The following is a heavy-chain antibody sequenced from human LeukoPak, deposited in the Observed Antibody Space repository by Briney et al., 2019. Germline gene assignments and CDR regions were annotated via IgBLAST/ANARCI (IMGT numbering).Heavy chain of an antibody. CDR3: AREGERMYYGSGSNSWFGMDV. CDR2: ISTYNGNT. V-gene: IGHV1-18*01. J-gene: IGHJ6*02. Sequence: PGASVKVSCKASGYTFTSYGISWVRQAPGQGLEWMGWISTYNGNTNYAQKLQGRVTLTIDTSTSTAYMELRSLRSDDTAVFYCAREGERMYYGSGSNSWFGMDVWGQGTTVTVSS. CDR1: GYTFTSYG. D-gene: IGHD3-10*01.